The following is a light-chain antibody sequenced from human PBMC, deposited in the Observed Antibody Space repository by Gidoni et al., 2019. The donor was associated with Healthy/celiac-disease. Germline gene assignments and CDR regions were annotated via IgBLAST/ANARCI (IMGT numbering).Light chain of an antibody. CDR1: SSNIGAGYD. Sequence: QSVLTQPPSVSGAPGQRVTISCTGSSSNIGAGYDVHWYQQLPGTAPTPLIHGNSNRPSGVPDRFSGSKSGTSASLAITGLQAEDEADYYCQSYDSSLSGWVFGGGTKLTVL. CDR3: QSYDSSLSGWV. J-gene: IGLJ2*01. V-gene: IGLV1-40*01. CDR2: GNS.